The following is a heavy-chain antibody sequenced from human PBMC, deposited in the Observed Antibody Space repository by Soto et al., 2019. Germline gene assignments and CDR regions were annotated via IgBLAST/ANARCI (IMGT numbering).Heavy chain of an antibody. D-gene: IGHD6-19*01. Sequence: GGSLRLCCVASGFTFISSFMGWIRQAPGKGLEWVANINQDGGVTYYVDSVEGRFTISRDNTKDSLYLQMNSLRGEDTAIYYCARYYRGSGRYFFDYWGQGTPVTVSS. J-gene: IGHJ4*02. CDR2: INQDGGVT. V-gene: IGHV3-7*03. CDR1: GFTFISSF. CDR3: ARYYRGSGRYFFDY.